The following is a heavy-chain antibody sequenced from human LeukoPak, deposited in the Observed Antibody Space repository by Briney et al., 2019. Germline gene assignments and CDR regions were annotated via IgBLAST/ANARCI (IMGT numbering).Heavy chain of an antibody. CDR1: GYTFTSYY. Sequence: ASVKVSCKASGYTFTSYYMHWVRQAPGQGLEWMGIINPSGGSTSYAQKFQGRVTMTRDTSTSTVYMELSSLRSEDTAVYYCAKDHEKYGSGSSLDYWGQGTLVTVSS. D-gene: IGHD3-10*01. J-gene: IGHJ4*02. CDR3: AKDHEKYGSGSSLDY. V-gene: IGHV1-46*01. CDR2: INPSGGST.